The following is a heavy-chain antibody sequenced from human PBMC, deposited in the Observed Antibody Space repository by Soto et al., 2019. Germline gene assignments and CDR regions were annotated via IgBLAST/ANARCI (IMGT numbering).Heavy chain of an antibody. CDR2: IYYSGST. CDR3: ARENWKVYYYYGMDV. CDR1: GGSISSYY. J-gene: IGHJ6*02. D-gene: IGHD1-1*01. Sequence: SETLSLTCTVSGGSISSYYWSWIRQPPGKGLEWIGYIYYSGSTNYNPSLKSRVTISVDTSKNQFSLKLSSVAAADTAVYYCARENWKVYYYYGMDVWGQGTTVTVSS. V-gene: IGHV4-59*01.